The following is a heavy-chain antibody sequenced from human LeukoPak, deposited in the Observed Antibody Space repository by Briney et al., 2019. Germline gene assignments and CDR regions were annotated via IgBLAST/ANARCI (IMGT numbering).Heavy chain of an antibody. CDR2: ITGDGTTT. J-gene: IGHJ4*02. CDR1: GLTFSSYG. V-gene: IGHV3-23*01. CDR3: AKMQGYFDY. Sequence: GGSLRLSCEASGLTFSSYGMSWVRQAPGKGLQWVSAITGDGTTTYYADSVKGRFTISRDNSKNMLYLQMSSLRAEDTAVHYCAKMQGYFDYWGQGTLVPVSS.